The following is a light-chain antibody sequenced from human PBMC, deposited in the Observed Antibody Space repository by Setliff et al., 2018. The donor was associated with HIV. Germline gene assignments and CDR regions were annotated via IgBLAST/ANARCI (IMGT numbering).Light chain of an antibody. V-gene: IGLV2-14*01. Sequence: QSALTQPASVSGSPGQSITISCTGTSSDVGGYKYVYWYQQHPGKAPKLMIYEVSNRPSGISNRFSGSKSGNTASLTISGLRAEDEADYYCSSYTSRNTLVFGTGTKVTVL. CDR3: SSYTSRNTLV. J-gene: IGLJ1*01. CDR1: SSDVGGYKY. CDR2: EVS.